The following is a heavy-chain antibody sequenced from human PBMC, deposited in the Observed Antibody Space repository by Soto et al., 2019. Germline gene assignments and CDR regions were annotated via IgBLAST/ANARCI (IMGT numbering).Heavy chain of an antibody. J-gene: IGHJ4*02. V-gene: IGHV4-4*02. CDR3: TTSHAGELNN. D-gene: IGHD1-7*01. CDR2: IFESGAT. CDR1: GGSISRSSW. Sequence: SETLSLTCAVSGGSISRSSWLTWVRQSPGKGLEWIGEIFESGATNYNPSLKSRLTMSVDKSKNQFSLNLSSLTAADTAVYFCTTSHAGELNNWGQGTLVTVSS.